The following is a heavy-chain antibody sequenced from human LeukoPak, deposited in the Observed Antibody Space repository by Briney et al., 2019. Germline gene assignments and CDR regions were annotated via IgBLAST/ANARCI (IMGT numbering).Heavy chain of an antibody. CDR3: ARTRLTGTTRGYYFDY. Sequence: LRLSCAASGFTFSSYAMSWVRQHPGKGLEWIGYIYYSGSTYYNPSLKSRVTISVDTSKNQFPLKLSSVTAADTAVYYCARTRLTGTTRGYYFDYWGQGTLVTVSS. D-gene: IGHD1-7*01. V-gene: IGHV4-31*02. CDR2: IYYSGST. CDR1: GFTFSSYA. J-gene: IGHJ4*02.